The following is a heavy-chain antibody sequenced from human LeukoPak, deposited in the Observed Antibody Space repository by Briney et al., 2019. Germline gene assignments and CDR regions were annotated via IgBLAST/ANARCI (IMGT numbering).Heavy chain of an antibody. J-gene: IGHJ4*02. CDR3: ARDSSKSHVY. Sequence: GGSLRLSCAASGFTFSNYGMHWVRQAPGKGLEWVAFIRYDGSNKYYADSVKGRFTISRDNSKNTLYLQMNSLRVEDTAVYYCARDSSKSHVYWGQGTLVTVSS. CDR1: GFTFSNYG. D-gene: IGHD6-13*01. V-gene: IGHV3-30*02. CDR2: IRYDGSNK.